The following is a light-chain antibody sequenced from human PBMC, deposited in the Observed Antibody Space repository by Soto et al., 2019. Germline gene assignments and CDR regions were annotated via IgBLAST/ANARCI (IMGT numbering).Light chain of an antibody. Sequence: SALTQPASVSGPPGQAITISCTGTSIDVGGYNYVSWYQQHPGKAPKLMIYDVSNRPSGVSNRFSGSKSGNTASLTISGLQAEDEADYYCRSYTTSSTLLFATRTKAPS. CDR2: DVS. V-gene: IGLV2-14*01. CDR3: RSYTTSSTLL. CDR1: SIDVGGYNY. J-gene: IGLJ1*01.